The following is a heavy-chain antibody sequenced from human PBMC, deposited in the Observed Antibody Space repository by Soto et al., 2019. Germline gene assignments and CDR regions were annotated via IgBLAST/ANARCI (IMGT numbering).Heavy chain of an antibody. Sequence: ASVKVSCKASGGTFSSYTISWVRQAPGQGLEWMGRINPNSGGTNYAQKFQGRVTVTRDTSISTVYVELSRLRSDDTAVYYCARDAFTQLWSQDYYYGLDVWGQGTTVTVSS. V-gene: IGHV1-2*02. CDR1: GGTFSSYT. J-gene: IGHJ6*02. CDR2: INPNSGGT. CDR3: ARDAFTQLWSQDYYYGLDV. D-gene: IGHD5-18*01.